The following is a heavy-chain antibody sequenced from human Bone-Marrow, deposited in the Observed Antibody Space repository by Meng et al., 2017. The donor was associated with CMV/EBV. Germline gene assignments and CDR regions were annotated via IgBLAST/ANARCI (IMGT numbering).Heavy chain of an antibody. D-gene: IGHD1-7*01. V-gene: IGHV4-61*01. Sequence: SETLSLTCTVSGGSVSSGSYYWSWIRQPPGKGLEFIGFMYYSGSTNYNPSLKSRVTISVDTSKNQFSLKLSSVTAEDTAVYYCAKMPGTTGRGYYYYGMDVWGQGTTVTVSS. CDR3: AKMPGTTGRGYYYYGMDV. CDR2: MYYSGST. J-gene: IGHJ6*02. CDR1: GGSVSSGSYY.